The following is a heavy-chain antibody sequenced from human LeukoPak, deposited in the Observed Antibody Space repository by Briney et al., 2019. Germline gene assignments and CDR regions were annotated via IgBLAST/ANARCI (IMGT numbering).Heavy chain of an antibody. J-gene: IGHJ6*02. CDR2: ISYDGSNK. Sequence: PGRSLRLSCAASGCTFSSYAMHWVRQAPGKGLEWVAVISYDGSNKYYADSVKGRFTISRDNSKNTLYLQMNSLRAEDTAVYYCARPYCGGDCYTPYYGMDVWGQGTTVTVSS. V-gene: IGHV3-30-3*01. CDR3: ARPYCGGDCYTPYYGMDV. CDR1: GCTFSSYA. D-gene: IGHD2-21*02.